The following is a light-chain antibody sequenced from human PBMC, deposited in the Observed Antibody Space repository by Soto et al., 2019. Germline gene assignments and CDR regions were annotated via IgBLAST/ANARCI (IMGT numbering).Light chain of an antibody. CDR3: QQRSNWWT. V-gene: IGKV3-11*01. Sequence: EIVLTQSPGTLSLSPGERATLSCRASQSVGSYLAWYQQKPGQAPRLLIYAASNRATGIPARFSGSGSGTDFTLTISSLEAEDSAVYYCQQRSNWWTFGQGTKVEIK. CDR1: QSVGSY. J-gene: IGKJ1*01. CDR2: AAS.